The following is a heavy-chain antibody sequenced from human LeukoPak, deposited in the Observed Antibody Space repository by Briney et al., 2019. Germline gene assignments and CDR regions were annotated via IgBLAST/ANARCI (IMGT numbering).Heavy chain of an antibody. V-gene: IGHV3-43*01. CDR2: ISMDGVNT. CDR1: GFTFDYYT. J-gene: IGHJ4*02. D-gene: IGHD5-18*01. Sequence: QPGGSLRLSCAASGFTFDYYTMYWVRQGPEKGLEWVSLISMDGVNTFYADSVKGRFTISRDNNKNSLYLQMNGLRTDDTALYYCVKGRRRGYAYGTLESWGQGTLVTVSS. CDR3: VKGRRRGYAYGTLES.